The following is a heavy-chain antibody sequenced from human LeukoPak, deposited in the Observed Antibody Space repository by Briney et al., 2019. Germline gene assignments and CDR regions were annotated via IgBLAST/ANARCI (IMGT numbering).Heavy chain of an antibody. Sequence: ASVKVSCKASGYTFTGYYMHWVRQAPGQGLEWMGWINPNSGGTNYAQKFQGRVTMTRDTSISTAYMELSRLRSDDTAVYYCARVSRRITMVRGPCCYWGQGTLVTVSS. D-gene: IGHD3-10*01. CDR2: INPNSGGT. CDR1: GYTFTGYY. J-gene: IGHJ4*02. CDR3: ARVSRRITMVRGPCCY. V-gene: IGHV1-2*02.